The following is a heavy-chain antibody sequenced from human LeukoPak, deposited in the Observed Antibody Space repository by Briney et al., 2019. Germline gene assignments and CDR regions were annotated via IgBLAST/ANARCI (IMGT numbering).Heavy chain of an antibody. CDR2: ISGSGGST. CDR3: AKDVIAVAGTTY. Sequence: PGGSLRLSCAASGFTFSTYSMNWVRQAPGKGLEWVSYISGSGGSTYYADSVKGRFTISRDNSKNTLYLQMNSLRAEDTAVYYCAKDVIAVAGTTYWGQGTLVTVSS. J-gene: IGHJ4*02. CDR1: GFTFSTYS. D-gene: IGHD6-19*01. V-gene: IGHV3-23*01.